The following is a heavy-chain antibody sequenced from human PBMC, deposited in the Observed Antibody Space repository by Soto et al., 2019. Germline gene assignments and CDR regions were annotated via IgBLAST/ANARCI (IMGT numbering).Heavy chain of an antibody. Sequence: QVPVVESGGGVVQPGGSLRLSCAASGFTFSTSAMHWVRQAPGKGLEWMAMISYGGNNKYYADSVKGRFTISRDISESTLYVQMNSLRTEDTSVYYCAREEFEAGRSHFGCWGQGTLVCVSS. D-gene: IGHD6-13*01. CDR3: AREEFEAGRSHFGC. CDR2: ISYGGNNK. J-gene: IGHJ4*02. V-gene: IGHV3-30-3*01. CDR1: GFTFSTSA.